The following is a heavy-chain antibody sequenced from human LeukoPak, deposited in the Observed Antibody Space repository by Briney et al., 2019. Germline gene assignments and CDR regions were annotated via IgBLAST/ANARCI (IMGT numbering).Heavy chain of an antibody. J-gene: IGHJ6*03. CDR2: INSDSSTI. Sequence: QAGGSLRLSCAASGFSFNIENMNWVGQAPGKGLVWISYINSDSSTIYSADSMKGRFTISIVNAKNSLYLEINSLRAEDTTVYYCAREFKPRGRQLWSRPWAKYEYYYYYYMDVWGKGTTVTVSS. CDR3: AREFKPRGRQLWSRPWAKYEYYYYYYMDV. V-gene: IGHV3-48*04. CDR1: GFSFNIEN. D-gene: IGHD5-18*01.